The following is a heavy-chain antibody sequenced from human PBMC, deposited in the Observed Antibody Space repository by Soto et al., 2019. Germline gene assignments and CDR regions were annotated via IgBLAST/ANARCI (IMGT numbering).Heavy chain of an antibody. V-gene: IGHV1-18*01. CDR3: ARDLLTATTPLGYCSDP. CDR2: ISAYNGNT. Sequence: GASVKVSCKASGYTFTSYGISWVRQAPGQGLEWMGWISAYNGNTNYAQKLQGRVTMTTDTSTSTAYMELRSLRSDDTAVYYCARDLLTATTPLGYCSDPGGQEPLVPVPS. D-gene: IGHD4-17*01. J-gene: IGHJ5*02. CDR1: GYTFTSYG.